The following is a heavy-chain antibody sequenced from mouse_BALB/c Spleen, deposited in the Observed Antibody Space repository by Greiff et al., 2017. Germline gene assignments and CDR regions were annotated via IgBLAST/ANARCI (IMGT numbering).Heavy chain of an antibody. J-gene: IGHJ4*01. V-gene: IGHV7-3*02. CDR1: GFTFTDYY. D-gene: IGHD2-4*01. CDR3: ARDTTAYYDSDRDAMDY. Sequence: EVKLVESGGGLVQPGGSLRLSCATSGFTFTDYYMSWVRQPPGKALEWLGFIRNKANGYTTEYSASVKGRFTIARDNSQSILYLQMNTLRAEDSATYYCARDTTAYYDSDRDAMDYWGQGTSVTVSS. CDR2: IRNKANGYTT.